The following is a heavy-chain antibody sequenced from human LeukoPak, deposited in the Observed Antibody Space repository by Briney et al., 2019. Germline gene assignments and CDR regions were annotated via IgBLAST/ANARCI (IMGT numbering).Heavy chain of an antibody. CDR1: GFTFNNYA. V-gene: IGHV3-23*01. CDR3: ARDYADYVGYFFFDY. J-gene: IGHJ4*02. CDR2: ISGGGETT. D-gene: IGHD4-17*01. Sequence: GGSLRLSCAAPGFTFNNYAMSWVRQAPGKGLEWVSSISGGGETTYYADSAKGRFTISRDNSQNTLYLRMSSLRAEDTAVYYCARDYADYVGYFFFDYWGQGTLVTVSS.